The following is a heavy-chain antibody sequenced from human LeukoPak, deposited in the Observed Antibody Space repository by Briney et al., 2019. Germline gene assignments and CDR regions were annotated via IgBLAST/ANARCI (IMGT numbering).Heavy chain of an antibody. CDR1: GYTFTSYG. D-gene: IGHD1-7*01. V-gene: IGHV1-18*04. J-gene: IGHJ6*04. CDR2: ISAYNGNT. Sequence: ASVKVSCKASGYTFTSYGISWVRQAPGQGLEWRGWISAYNGNTNYAQKLQGRVTMTTDTSTSTAYMELRSLRSDDTAVYYCARDPNGRTNYYYYGMDVWGKGTTVIVSS. CDR3: ARDPNGRTNYYYYGMDV.